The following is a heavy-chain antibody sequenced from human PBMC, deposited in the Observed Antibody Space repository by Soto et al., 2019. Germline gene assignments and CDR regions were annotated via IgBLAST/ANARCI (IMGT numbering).Heavy chain of an antibody. CDR2: IVVGSGNT. J-gene: IGHJ4*02. Sequence: SVKVSCKASGFTFTSSVMQWVRQARGQRLEWIGWIVVGSGNTNYAQKFQERVTITRDMSTSTAYMELSSLRSEDTAVYYCAAVEGYDFWSGYFGAYWGQGTLVTVSS. D-gene: IGHD3-3*01. V-gene: IGHV1-58*02. CDR1: GFTFTSSV. CDR3: AAVEGYDFWSGYFGAY.